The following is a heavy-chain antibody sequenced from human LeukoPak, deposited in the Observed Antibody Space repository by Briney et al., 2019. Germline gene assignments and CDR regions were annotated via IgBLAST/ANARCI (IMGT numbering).Heavy chain of an antibody. V-gene: IGHV4-59*01. D-gene: IGHD4-11*01. Sequence: SETLSLTCTVSGGSISGYYWSWVRQAPGKGLEWIAFIHDSGSTSYNPSLQSRATISGDTSKNQFSLKLSSVSAADTAVYYCARFPNYGSYVRDYWGQGTLVTVSS. CDR2: IHDSGST. J-gene: IGHJ4*02. CDR3: ARFPNYGSYVRDY. CDR1: GGSISGYY.